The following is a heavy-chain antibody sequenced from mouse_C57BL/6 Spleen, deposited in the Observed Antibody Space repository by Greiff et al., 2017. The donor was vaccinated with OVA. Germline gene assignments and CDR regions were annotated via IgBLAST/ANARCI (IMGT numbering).Heavy chain of an antibody. D-gene: IGHD1-1*01. V-gene: IGHV6-6*01. Sequence: EVKLVESGGGLVQPGGSMKLSCAASGFTFSDAWMDWVRQSPEKGLEWVAEIRNKANNHATYYAESVKGRFTISRDDSKSSVYLQMNSLRAEDTGIYYCTRRGTTVVAPFAYWGQGTLVTVSA. CDR2: IRNKANNHAT. J-gene: IGHJ3*01. CDR1: GFTFSDAW. CDR3: TRRGTTVVAPFAY.